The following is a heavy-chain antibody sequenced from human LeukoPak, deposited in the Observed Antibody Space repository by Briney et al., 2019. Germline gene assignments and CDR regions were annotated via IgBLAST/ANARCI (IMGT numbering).Heavy chain of an antibody. V-gene: IGHV4-34*01. CDR3: ARGRDGMDV. CDR2: INHGGST. Sequence: SETLSLTCAVYGGSFSGYYWSWIRQPPGKGLEWIGEINHGGSTNYNPSLKSRVTTSVDTSKNQFSLKLSSVTAADTAVYYCARGRDGMDVWGQGTTVTVSS. J-gene: IGHJ6*02. CDR1: GGSFSGYY.